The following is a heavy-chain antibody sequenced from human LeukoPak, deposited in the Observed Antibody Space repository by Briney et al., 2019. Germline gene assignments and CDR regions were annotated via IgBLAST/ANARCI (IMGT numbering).Heavy chain of an antibody. CDR1: GFTFNNYG. CDR2: IRYDGSNT. J-gene: IGHJ4*02. D-gene: IGHD2/OR15-2a*01. V-gene: IGHV3-30*02. Sequence: GGSLRLSCAASGFTFNNYGMHWVRQAPGKGLEWLAFIRYDGSNTYYADSVKGRFTVSRDDSKNTLYLQMNSLRGDDTAVYYCAKDGTSYYYIYYWGQGTLVTVSS. CDR3: AKDGTSYYYIYY.